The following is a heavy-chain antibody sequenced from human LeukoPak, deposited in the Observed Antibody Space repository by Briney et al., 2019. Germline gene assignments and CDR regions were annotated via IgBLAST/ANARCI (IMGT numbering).Heavy chain of an antibody. Sequence: SATLSLTCTVSGGSISSYYWSWIRQPPGKGLEWIGYIYYSGSTNYNPSLKSRVAISVDTSKNQFSLKLSSVTAADTAVYYCARDGATWFDPWGQGTLVTVSS. CDR1: GGSISSYY. J-gene: IGHJ5*02. D-gene: IGHD5-12*01. V-gene: IGHV4-59*01. CDR2: IYYSGST. CDR3: ARDGATWFDP.